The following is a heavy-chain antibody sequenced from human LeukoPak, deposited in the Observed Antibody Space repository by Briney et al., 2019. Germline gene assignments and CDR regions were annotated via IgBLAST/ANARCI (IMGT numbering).Heavy chain of an antibody. V-gene: IGHV3-33*01. D-gene: IGHD3-22*01. CDR3: ARAAYDSSGYLTL. CDR2: IWYDGTNK. Sequence: PGGSLRLSCAASGFIFTNYGMHWVRQAPGKGLEWVAVIWYDGTNKYYADSVKGRFTISRDNSKNTLFLQMNSLRAEDTAVYYCARAAYDSSGYLTLWGQGTLVTVSS. J-gene: IGHJ4*02. CDR1: GFIFTNYG.